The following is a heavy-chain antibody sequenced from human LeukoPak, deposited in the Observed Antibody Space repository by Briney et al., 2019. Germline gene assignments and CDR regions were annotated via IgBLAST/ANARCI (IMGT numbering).Heavy chain of an antibody. D-gene: IGHD6-19*01. CDR1: GFTFSSYG. Sequence: GGSLRLSCAASGFTFSSYGMSWVRQAPGKGLEWVSAISGSGGSTYYADSVKGRFTISRDNSKNTLYLQMNSLRAEDTAVYYCAKSLYSSGWYSAISYYYYYMDVWGKGTTVTISS. J-gene: IGHJ6*03. V-gene: IGHV3-23*01. CDR3: AKSLYSSGWYSAISYYYYYMDV. CDR2: ISGSGGST.